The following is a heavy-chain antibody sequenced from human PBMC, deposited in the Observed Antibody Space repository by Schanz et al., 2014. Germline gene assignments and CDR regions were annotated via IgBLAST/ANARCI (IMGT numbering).Heavy chain of an antibody. CDR1: GGTFRSYT. CDR3: ARDVAAAGNYYYYFGMDV. Sequence: QVQLVQSGAEVKKPGSSVKVSCKASGGTFRSYTVSWVRQAPGQGLEWMGRITPTLGKVDYAQKFQGRVTITADISTSTAYMELISLTSEDTAVYYCARDVAAAGNYYYYFGMDVWGQGTTVTVSS. J-gene: IGHJ6*02. CDR2: ITPTLGKV. D-gene: IGHD6-13*01. V-gene: IGHV1-69*08.